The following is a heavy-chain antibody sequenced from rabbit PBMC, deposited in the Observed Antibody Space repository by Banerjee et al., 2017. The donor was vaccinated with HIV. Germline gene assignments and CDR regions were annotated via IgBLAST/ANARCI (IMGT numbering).Heavy chain of an antibody. CDR2: IYTSSGST. CDR1: GFDFNNNYY. V-gene: IGHV1S45*01. Sequence: QEQLEESGGDLVKPEGSLTLTCTASGFDFNNNYYICWVRQAPGKGLEWIGCIYTSSGSTAYAIWAKGRFTVSKTSSTTVTLQMTSLTAADTATYFCARDPADGAGGCDLWGPGTLVTVS. J-gene: IGHJ4*01. D-gene: IGHD4-2*01. CDR3: ARDPADGAGGCDL.